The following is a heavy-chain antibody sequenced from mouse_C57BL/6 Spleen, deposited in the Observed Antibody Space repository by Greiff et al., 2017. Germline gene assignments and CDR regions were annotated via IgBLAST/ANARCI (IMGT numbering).Heavy chain of an antibody. CDR3: ARLYDGYYVDY. V-gene: IGHV1-82*01. Sequence: VQLQESGPELVKPGASVKISCKASGYAFSSSWMNWVKQRPGKGLEWIGRIYPGDGDTNYNGKFKGKAKLTADKSSSTAYMQLSSLTSEDSAVYFCARLYDGYYVDYRGKGTTLT. D-gene: IGHD2-3*01. J-gene: IGHJ2*01. CDR1: GYAFSSSW. CDR2: IYPGDGDT.